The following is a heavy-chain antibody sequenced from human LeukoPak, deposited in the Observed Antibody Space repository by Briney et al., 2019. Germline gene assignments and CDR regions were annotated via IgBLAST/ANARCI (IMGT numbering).Heavy chain of an antibody. CDR3: ARDGPNDVGYFDY. V-gene: IGHV3-21*01. J-gene: IGHJ4*02. Sequence: PGGSLRLSCAASGFTFSSYSMNWVRQAPGKGLEWVSSISSGSSYIYYADSVKGRFTISRDNAKNSLYLQMNSLRAEDTAVYYCARDGPNDVGYFDYWGQGTLVTVSS. CDR2: ISSGSSYI. D-gene: IGHD1-1*01. CDR1: GFTFSSYS.